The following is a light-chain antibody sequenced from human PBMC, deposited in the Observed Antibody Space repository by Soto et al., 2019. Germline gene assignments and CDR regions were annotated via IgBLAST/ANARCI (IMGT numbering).Light chain of an antibody. J-gene: IGKJ2*01. CDR2: GAS. CDR1: QSVSSSY. V-gene: IGKV3-20*01. Sequence: EMVLTQSPGTLSLSPGEISTLSFRASQSVSSSYLAWYQQKPRQAPRLLIYGASSRATGIPDRFSGSGSGTDFTLTISRLEPEDFSVYYCQQYRTSHPYPFGRGTKLEIQ. CDR3: QQYRTSHPYP.